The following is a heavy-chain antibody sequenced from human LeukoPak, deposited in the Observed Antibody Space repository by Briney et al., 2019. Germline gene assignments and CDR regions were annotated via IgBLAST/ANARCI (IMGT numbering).Heavy chain of an antibody. CDR1: GFTFSSYW. D-gene: IGHD6-13*01. J-gene: IGHJ5*02. V-gene: IGHV3-74*01. Sequence: GGSLRLSCAASGFTFSSYWMHWVRQAPGKGLVWVSRINSDGSSTSYADSVKGRFTISRDNAKNTLYLQMNSLRAEDTAVYYCARGQAVAAAGKGPWFDPWGQGTLVTVSS. CDR3: ARGQAVAAAGKGPWFDP. CDR2: INSDGSST.